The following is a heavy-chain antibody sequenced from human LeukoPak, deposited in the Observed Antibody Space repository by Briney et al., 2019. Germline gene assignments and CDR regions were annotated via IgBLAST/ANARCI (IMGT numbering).Heavy chain of an antibody. D-gene: IGHD6-13*01. CDR2: ISWNSGSI. CDR1: GFTFGEYA. J-gene: IGHJ4*02. CDR3: AKEYNSRWYWDYFDY. Sequence: HPGGSLRLSCAASGFTFGEYAMHWVRQVPGKGLEWVSGISWNSGSIGHADSVKGRFTISRDNGKNSLYLQMNNLRAEDTALYYCAKEYNSRWYWDYFDYWGQGTLVTVSS. V-gene: IGHV3-9*01.